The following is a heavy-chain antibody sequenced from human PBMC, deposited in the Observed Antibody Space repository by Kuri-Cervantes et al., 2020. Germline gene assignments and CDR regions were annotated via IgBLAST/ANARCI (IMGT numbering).Heavy chain of an antibody. Sequence: ASVKVSCKASGYTFTSYYMHWVRQAPGQGLEWMGIINPSGGSTSYAQKFQGRVTMTRDTSMSTVYMELSSLRSDDTAVYYCARDVYSSGWYYPRFYYYYGMDVWGQGATVTVSS. V-gene: IGHV1-46*01. D-gene: IGHD6-19*01. CDR1: GYTFTSYY. CDR2: INPSGGST. CDR3: ARDVYSSGWYYPRFYYYYGMDV. J-gene: IGHJ6*02.